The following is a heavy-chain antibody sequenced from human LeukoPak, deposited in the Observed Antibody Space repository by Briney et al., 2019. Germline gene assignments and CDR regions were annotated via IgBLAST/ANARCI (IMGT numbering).Heavy chain of an antibody. J-gene: IGHJ4*02. V-gene: IGHV3-48*04. CDR3: ASLAYDSSGYDY. CDR2: ISSSGSTI. CDR1: GFTFSSYW. Sequence: PGGSLRLSCAASGFTFSSYWMHWVRQAPGKGLEWVSYISSSGSTIYYADSVKGRFTISRDNAKNSLYLQMNSLRAEDTAVYYCASLAYDSSGYDYWGQGTLVTVSS. D-gene: IGHD3-22*01.